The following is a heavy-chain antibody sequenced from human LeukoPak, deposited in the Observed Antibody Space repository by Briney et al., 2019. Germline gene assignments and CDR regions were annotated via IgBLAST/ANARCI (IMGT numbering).Heavy chain of an antibody. D-gene: IGHD2-15*01. J-gene: IGHJ5*02. CDR1: GGSFSGYY. V-gene: IGHV4-34*01. CDR3: AREPGTSYCSGGSCYRGWCDP. CDR2: INHSGST. Sequence: SETLSLTCAVYGGSFSGYYWSWIRQPPGKGLEWIGEINHSGSTNHNPSLKSRVTIPVDTSKNQFSLKLSSVTAADTAVYYCAREPGTSYCSGGSCYRGWCDPWGEGTLVTVSS.